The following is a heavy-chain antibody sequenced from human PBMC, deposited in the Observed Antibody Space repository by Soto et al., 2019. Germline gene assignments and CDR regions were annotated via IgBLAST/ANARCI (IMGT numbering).Heavy chain of an antibody. CDR3: ARDPVRGDDYNFDY. CDR2: IRPDGSAS. J-gene: IGHJ4*02. D-gene: IGHD3-10*01. Sequence: GGSLRLSCAASGFIFSSYWMTWLRQAPGKGLEWVANIRPDGSASNYVDSVRGRFTISRDNAKNSLYLQMNSLRAEDTAVYYCARDPVRGDDYNFDYWGQGTLVTVSS. V-gene: IGHV3-7*01. CDR1: GFIFSSYW.